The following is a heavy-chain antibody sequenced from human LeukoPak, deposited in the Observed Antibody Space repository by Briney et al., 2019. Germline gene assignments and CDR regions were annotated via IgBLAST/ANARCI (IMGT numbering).Heavy chain of an antibody. Sequence: GRSLRLSCAASGFTFSSYGMHWVHQAPGKGLEWVAVISYDGSNKYYADSVKGRFTISRDNSKNTLYLQMNSLRAEDTAVYYCAKDYLFQYGSGSYYPYCGLDVWGKGTTVTVSS. J-gene: IGHJ6*04. D-gene: IGHD3-10*01. V-gene: IGHV3-30*18. CDR2: ISYDGSNK. CDR3: AKDYLFQYGSGSYYPYCGLDV. CDR1: GFTFSSYG.